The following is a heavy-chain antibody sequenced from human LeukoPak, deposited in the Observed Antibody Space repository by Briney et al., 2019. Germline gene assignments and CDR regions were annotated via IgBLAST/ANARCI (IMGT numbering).Heavy chain of an antibody. CDR1: GYTFNSND. CDR3: ARGGDSSGHLGAFDI. Sequence: ASVKVSCKASGYTFNSNDINWVRQATGQGLEWMGWMNPNSGNTGYAQKFQGRVTMTRDTSISTAYMELNSLRSEDTAVYYCARGGDSSGHLGAFDIWGQGTMVTVSS. D-gene: IGHD3-22*01. V-gene: IGHV1-8*01. J-gene: IGHJ3*02. CDR2: MNPNSGNT.